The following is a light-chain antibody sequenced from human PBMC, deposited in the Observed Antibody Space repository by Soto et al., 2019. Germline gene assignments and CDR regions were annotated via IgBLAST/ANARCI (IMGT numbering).Light chain of an antibody. CDR2: DAS. J-gene: IGKJ1*01. CDR3: QQYNNWPPWT. V-gene: IGKV3-15*01. CDR1: QSVSNN. Sequence: ILMTQSPATLSVSPGERATLSCRASQSVSNNLAWYQQKPGQAPRLLIYDASTRATVIPARFSGSGSGTEFTLTISGLQSEDFSVYYCQQYNNWPPWTFGQGTKVEIK.